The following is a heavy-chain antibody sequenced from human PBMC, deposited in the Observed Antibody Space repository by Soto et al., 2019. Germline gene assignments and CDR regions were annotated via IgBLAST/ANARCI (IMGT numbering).Heavy chain of an antibody. Sequence: LRLSCVASGFMFRTYFMHWVRQAPGKGLEWVATMSSDGSSESYAESVKGRFTISRDNSRNTLNLQMNSLRGDDTAIYYCAKDARYCGGDCHMFDYWGQGTLVTVSS. D-gene: IGHD2-21*02. CDR2: MSSDGSSE. CDR3: AKDARYCGGDCHMFDY. J-gene: IGHJ4*02. V-gene: IGHV3-30*18. CDR1: GFMFRTYF.